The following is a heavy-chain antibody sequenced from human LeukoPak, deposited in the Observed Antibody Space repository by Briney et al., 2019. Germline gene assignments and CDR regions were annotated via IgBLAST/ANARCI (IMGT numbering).Heavy chain of an antibody. CDR2: IYYSGST. D-gene: IGHD3-3*01. CDR3: ARSAILVLDY. V-gene: IGHV4-59*01. Sequence: SETLSLTCAVYGGSFSGYYWSWIRQPPGKGLEWIGYIYYSGSTNYNPSLKSRVTISVDTSKNQFSLKLSSVTAADTAVYYCARSAILVLDYWGQGTLVTVSS. CDR1: GGSFSGYY. J-gene: IGHJ4*02.